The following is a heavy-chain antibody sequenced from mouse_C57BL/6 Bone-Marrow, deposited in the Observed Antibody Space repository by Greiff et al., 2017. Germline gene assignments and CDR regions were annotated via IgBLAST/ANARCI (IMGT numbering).Heavy chain of an antibody. D-gene: IGHD1-1*01. Sequence: VKLMESGPGLVQPSQSLSITCTVSGFSLTSYGVHWVRQSPGKGLEWLGVIWSGGSTDYNAAFISRLSISKDNSKSQVFFKMNSLQAEDTAIYYCDRNDWTGDGSSYYWYFDVWGTGTTVTVSS. CDR1: GFSLTSYG. CDR2: IWSGGST. V-gene: IGHV2-2*01. J-gene: IGHJ1*03. CDR3: DRNDWTGDGSSYYWYFDV.